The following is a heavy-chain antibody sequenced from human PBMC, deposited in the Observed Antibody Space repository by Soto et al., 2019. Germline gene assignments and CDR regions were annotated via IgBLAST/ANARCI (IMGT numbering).Heavy chain of an antibody. D-gene: IGHD6-13*01. CDR2: IYSAGST. V-gene: IGHV3-53*01. J-gene: IGHJ4*02. CDR3: ARAREQEYSSPSFRDC. Sequence: EVQLVESGGGLIQPGGSLRLSCAASGLTVSRTQMAWVRQVPGKGLQWVSVIYSAGSTYYANAVKCRCTISRDLSENKIDLDLSRVTGDDTAIYLCARAREQEYSSPSFRDCWGRGILVGVSS. CDR1: GLTVSRTQ.